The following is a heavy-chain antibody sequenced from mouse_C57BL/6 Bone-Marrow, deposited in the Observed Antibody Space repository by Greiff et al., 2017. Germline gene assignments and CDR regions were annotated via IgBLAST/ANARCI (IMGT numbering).Heavy chain of an antibody. J-gene: IGHJ1*03. CDR2: INPGSGGT. V-gene: IGHV1-54*01. CDR3: ARKERDWYFDV. Sequence: QVQLQQSGAELVGPGTSVKVSCKASGYAFTNYLIEWVKQRPGQGLEWIGVINPGSGGTNYNEKFKGKATLTADKSSSTAYMQLSSLTSEDSAVYFCARKERDWYFDVWGTGTTVTVSS. CDR1: GYAFTNYL.